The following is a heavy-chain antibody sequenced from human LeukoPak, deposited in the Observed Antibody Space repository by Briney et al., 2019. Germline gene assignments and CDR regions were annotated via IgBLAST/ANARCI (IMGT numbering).Heavy chain of an antibody. CDR2: ISAYNGNT. J-gene: IGHJ4*02. V-gene: IGHV1-18*04. CDR1: GYTFTSYY. Sequence: GASVKVSCKASGYTFTSYYMHWVRQAPGQGLEWMGWISAYNGNTNYAQKLQGRVTMTTDTSTSTAYMELRSLRSDDTAVYYCARVVGQLVLGYWGQGTLVTVSS. CDR3: ARVVGQLVLGY. D-gene: IGHD6-13*01.